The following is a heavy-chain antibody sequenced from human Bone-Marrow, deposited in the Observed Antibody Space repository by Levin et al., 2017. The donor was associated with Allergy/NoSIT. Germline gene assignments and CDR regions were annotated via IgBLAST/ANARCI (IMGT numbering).Heavy chain of an antibody. V-gene: IGHV4-4*07. CDR2: ISNNGIA. J-gene: IGHJ4*02. CDR3: VRGRTGAAGDFDS. D-gene: IGHD3-10*01. CDR1: GASIDNFY. Sequence: SETLSLTCIVSGASIDNFYWSWIRQPAGKGLQWIGRISNNGIANYSPSLKSRVTMSVDTSKNQFSLNLASVTAADTALYYCVRGRTGAAGDFDSWGQGTRVTVSS.